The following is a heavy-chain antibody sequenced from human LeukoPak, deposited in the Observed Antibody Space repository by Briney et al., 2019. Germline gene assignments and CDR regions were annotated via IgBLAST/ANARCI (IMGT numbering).Heavy chain of an antibody. CDR1: GFTFSNYW. CDR3: ASASSHRMAAGGDF. CDR2: ISTDGSTR. Sequence: GGSLRLSCAASGFTFSNYWMRWVRQAPGKGLAWVSRISTDGSTRHYADSVKGRFTISRDNAKNTVYLQMNSLRAEDTAVYYCASASSHRMAAGGDFGGPGTLVTVSS. D-gene: IGHD6-13*01. V-gene: IGHV3-74*01. J-gene: IGHJ4*02.